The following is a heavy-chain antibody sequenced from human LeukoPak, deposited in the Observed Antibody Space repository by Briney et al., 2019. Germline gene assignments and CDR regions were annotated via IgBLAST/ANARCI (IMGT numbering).Heavy chain of an antibody. D-gene: IGHD2-15*01. CDR2: IIPIFGTA. CDR1: GGTFSSYA. J-gene: IGHJ4*02. V-gene: IGHV1-69*06. CDR3: ASLYCSGGSCYHPLDY. Sequence: GASVKVSCKASGGTFSSYAISWVRQAPGQGLEWMGGIIPIFGTANYAQKFQGRVTITADKSTSTAYMELSSLRSEDTAVYYCASLYCSGGSCYHPLDYWGQGTLVTVSS.